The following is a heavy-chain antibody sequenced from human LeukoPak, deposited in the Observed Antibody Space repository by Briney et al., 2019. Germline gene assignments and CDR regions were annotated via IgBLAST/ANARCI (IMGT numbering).Heavy chain of an antibody. V-gene: IGHV1-2*02. J-gene: IGHJ4*02. D-gene: IGHD5-24*01. Sequence: GASVKVSCKASGYTFTGYYMHWVRQAPGQGLEWMGWMNPYSGGTNYAQNFQGRVTMTRDTSISTAYMELSRLRSDDTAVYYCARVVMATMFGVERPGDYWGQGTLVTVSS. CDR2: MNPYSGGT. CDR1: GYTFTGYY. CDR3: ARVVMATMFGVERPGDY.